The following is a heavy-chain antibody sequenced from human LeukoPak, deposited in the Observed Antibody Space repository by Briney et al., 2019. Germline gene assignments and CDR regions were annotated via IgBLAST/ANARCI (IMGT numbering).Heavy chain of an antibody. D-gene: IGHD1-26*01. CDR2: ISSSSSYI. CDR1: GFTFSSYS. J-gene: IGHJ4*02. Sequence: GGSLRLSCAASGFTFSSYSMNWVRQAPGNGLEWVSSISSSSSYIYYADSVKGRFTISRDNAKNSLYLQMDSLRAEDTAVYYCARDLVGATFDSSDEYWGQGTLVTVSS. V-gene: IGHV3-21*01. CDR3: ARDLVGATFDSSDEY.